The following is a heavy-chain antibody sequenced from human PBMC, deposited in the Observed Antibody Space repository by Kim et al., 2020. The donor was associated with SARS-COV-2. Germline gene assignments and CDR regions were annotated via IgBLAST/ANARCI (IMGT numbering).Heavy chain of an antibody. CDR3: ARVQVGATSTDWYFDL. J-gene: IGHJ2*01. Sequence: SVKVSCKASGGTFSSYAISWVRQAPGQGLEWMGGIIPIFCTANYAQKFQGRVTITADESTSTAYMELSSLRSEDTAVYYCARVQVGATSTDWYFDLWGRGTLVTVSS. D-gene: IGHD1-26*01. V-gene: IGHV1-69*13. CDR1: GGTFSSYA. CDR2: IIPIFCTA.